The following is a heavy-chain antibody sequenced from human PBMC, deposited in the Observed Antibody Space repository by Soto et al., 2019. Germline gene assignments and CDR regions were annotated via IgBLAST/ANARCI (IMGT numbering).Heavy chain of an antibody. CDR3: ARKSHGGDTFDP. D-gene: IGHD3-16*01. CDR1: GYTFTSYY. CDR2: INPSGGST. J-gene: IGHJ5*02. Sequence: GASVKVSCKASGYTFTSYYMHWVRQAPGQGLEWMGIINPSGGSTSYAQRFQGRVTMTRDTSTSTVYMELSSLRSEDTAVYYCARKSHGGDTFDPWGQGTLVTVSS. V-gene: IGHV1-46*01.